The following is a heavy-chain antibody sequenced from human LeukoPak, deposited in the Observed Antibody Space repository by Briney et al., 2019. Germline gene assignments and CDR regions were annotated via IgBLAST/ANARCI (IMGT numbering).Heavy chain of an antibody. D-gene: IGHD5-12*01. CDR3: AREYSGYDLDY. CDR1: GYTFTSYD. V-gene: IGHV1-8*01. Sequence: ASVKVSCKASGYTFTSYDINWVRQATGQGLEWMGWMNPNSGNTGYAQKFQGRVTITRNTSISTAYMELSSLRSEDTAMYYCAREYSGYDLDYWGQGTLVTVSS. CDR2: MNPNSGNT. J-gene: IGHJ4*02.